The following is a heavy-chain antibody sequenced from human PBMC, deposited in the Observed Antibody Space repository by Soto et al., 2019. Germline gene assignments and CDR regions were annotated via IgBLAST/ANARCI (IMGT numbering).Heavy chain of an antibody. CDR2: TYYRSEWFN. V-gene: IGHV6-1*01. CDR3: ARDKGLGTPGTTFYFYYYGMDV. CDR1: GDSVFINSAA. J-gene: IGHJ6*02. D-gene: IGHD1-1*01. Sequence: PSQTLSLTCVISGDSVFINSAAWNWIRQSPSGGLEWLGRTYYRSEWFNDYAVSVKSRIAIDPDTSKNQFSLQLNSVTPEDTAVYYCARDKGLGTPGTTFYFYYYGMDVWGQGTTVTVSS.